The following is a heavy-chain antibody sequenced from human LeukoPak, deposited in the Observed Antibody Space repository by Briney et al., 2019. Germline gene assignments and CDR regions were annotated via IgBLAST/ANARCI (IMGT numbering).Heavy chain of an antibody. V-gene: IGHV3-30-3*01. CDR1: GFTFSSYA. CDR3: ARDKAPATAMVETFDY. Sequence: LPGGSLRLSCAAAGFTFSSYAMSWVRQAPGKGLGWVAVISYDGSNKYYADSVKGRFTISRDNSKNTLYLQMNSLRAEDTAVYYCARDKAPATAMVETFDYWGQGTLVTVSS. J-gene: IGHJ4*02. CDR2: ISYDGSNK. D-gene: IGHD5-18*01.